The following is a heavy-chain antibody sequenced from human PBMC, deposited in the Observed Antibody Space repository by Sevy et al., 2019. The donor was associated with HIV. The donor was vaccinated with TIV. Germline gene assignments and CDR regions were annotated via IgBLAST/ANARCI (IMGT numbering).Heavy chain of an antibody. V-gene: IGHV3-23*01. CDR1: GFAFRSRA. CDR2: ISGGGGDT. Sequence: GGSLRLSCVASGFAFRSRAMSWVRQAPGKGLEWVAAISGGGGDTYYAPSVKGRFTISRDNSKDTLYLHLNSLRADDTAMFYCATVLRDYCDYLLAFWGQGTLVTVSS. D-gene: IGHD4-17*01. CDR3: ATVLRDYCDYLLAF. J-gene: IGHJ4*02.